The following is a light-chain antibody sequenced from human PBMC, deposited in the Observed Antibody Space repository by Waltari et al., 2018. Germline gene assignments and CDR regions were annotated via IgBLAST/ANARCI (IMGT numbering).Light chain of an antibody. CDR1: QSVLYSSDNKNY. Sequence: DIVMTQSPDSLAVSLGERATINCKSSQSVLYSSDNKNYRTWYQKKPGQPPELLIYWASTRESGVPDRFSGSGSGTDFTLTISGLQAEDVAVYYCQQYYSFPQTFGQGTKVEIK. V-gene: IGKV4-1*01. CDR2: WAS. J-gene: IGKJ1*01. CDR3: QQYYSFPQT.